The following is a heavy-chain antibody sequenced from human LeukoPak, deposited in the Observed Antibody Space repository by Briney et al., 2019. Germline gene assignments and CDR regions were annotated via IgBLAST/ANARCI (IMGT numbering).Heavy chain of an antibody. J-gene: IGHJ4*02. CDR3: AKDRRWFGELPYYFDY. D-gene: IGHD3-10*01. CDR2: IRYDGSNK. V-gene: IGHV3-30*02. Sequence: PGGSLRLSCAASGFTFSSYGMHWVRQAPGKGLEWVAFIRYDGSNKYYADSVKGRFTVSRDNSKNTLYLQMNSLRAEDTAVYYCAKDRRWFGELPYYFDYWGQGTLVTVSS. CDR1: GFTFSSYG.